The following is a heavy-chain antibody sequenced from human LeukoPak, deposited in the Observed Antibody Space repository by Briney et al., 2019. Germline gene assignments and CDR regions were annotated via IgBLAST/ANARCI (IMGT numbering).Heavy chain of an antibody. D-gene: IGHD3-10*01. CDR1: GFTFSCYW. Sequence: GGSLRLSCAASGFTFSCYWMHWVRQAPGKGLVWVSRINSDGSTTSYADSVKGRFTISRDNAKNTLYLQMNSLRAEDTAVYYCARGFGSGSSIPFDYWGQGTLVTVSS. CDR3: ARGFGSGSSIPFDY. J-gene: IGHJ4*02. CDR2: INSDGSTT. V-gene: IGHV3-74*01.